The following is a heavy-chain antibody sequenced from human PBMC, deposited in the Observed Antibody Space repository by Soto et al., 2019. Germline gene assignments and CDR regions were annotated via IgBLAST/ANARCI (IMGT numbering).Heavy chain of an antibody. CDR1: GGSISSGAYY. CDR2: RHYTGTA. V-gene: IGHV4-31*03. Sequence: PSETLSLTCTVSGGSISSGAYYWSWIRQYSGKGLEWIGYRHYTGTAYYNPSLMSRVTISVDTSKNQFSLRLSSVTAADTAVYYCARYYFDSSGYSNWFDPWGQGTLVTVSS. J-gene: IGHJ5*02. D-gene: IGHD3-22*01. CDR3: ARYYFDSSGYSNWFDP.